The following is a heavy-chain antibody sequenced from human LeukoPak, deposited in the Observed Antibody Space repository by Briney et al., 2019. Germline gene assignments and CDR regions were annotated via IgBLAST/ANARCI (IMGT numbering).Heavy chain of an antibody. J-gene: IGHJ4*02. CDR3: ARQIADSSGPIDY. Sequence: PGGSLRLSCKGSGYTFASYWIAWVRQMPGNGLEWMGIIYPGDSDTRYSPSFQGQVTISADKSINTAYLQWGSLKASDTAMYYCARQIADSSGPIDYWGQGALVTVSS. CDR1: GYTFASYW. D-gene: IGHD6-19*01. V-gene: IGHV5-51*01. CDR2: IYPGDSDT.